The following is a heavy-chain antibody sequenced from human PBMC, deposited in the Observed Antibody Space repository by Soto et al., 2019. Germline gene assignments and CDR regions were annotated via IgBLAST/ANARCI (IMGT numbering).Heavy chain of an antibody. CDR1: GFTFGDYA. D-gene: IGHD6-13*01. CDR3: TRDGLGYNSSWPRMDV. V-gene: IGHV3-49*03. CDR2: IRSKASGGTT. J-gene: IGHJ6*02. Sequence: GGSLRLSCTASGFTFGDYAMSWFRQAPGKGLEWVSFIRSKASGGTTEYAASVKGRFTISRDDSKSIVYLQMNSLKTEDTAVYYCTRDGLGYNSSWPRMDVWGQGTTVTVSS.